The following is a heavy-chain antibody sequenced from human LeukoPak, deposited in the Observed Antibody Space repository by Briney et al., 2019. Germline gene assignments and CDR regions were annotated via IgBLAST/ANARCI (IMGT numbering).Heavy chain of an antibody. Sequence: GGSLRLSCAASGFTFSIYSMNWVRQAPGKGLEWVAIISYDGSNKYYADSVKGRFTISRDNSKNTLYLQMNSLRAEDTAAYYCARDPRYCSGGSCYSVARGSSGMDVWGQGTTVTVSS. V-gene: IGHV3-30*03. D-gene: IGHD2-15*01. CDR3: ARDPRYCSGGSCYSVARGSSGMDV. CDR2: ISYDGSNK. J-gene: IGHJ6*02. CDR1: GFTFSIYS.